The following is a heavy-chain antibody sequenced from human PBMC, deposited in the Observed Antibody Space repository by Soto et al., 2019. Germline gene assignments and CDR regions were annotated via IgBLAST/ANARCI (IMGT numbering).Heavy chain of an antibody. CDR3: ARGLSVTLFDY. J-gene: IGHJ4*02. CDR1: GGPISSGGYY. V-gene: IGHV4-31*03. D-gene: IGHD4-17*01. CDR2: IYYSGST. Sequence: QVQLQESGPGLVKPSQTLSLTCTVSGGPISSGGYYWTWIRQYPGKGLEWIGYIYYSGSTFYNPSIKSRVSISVDTSKNQFSLNLSSVTAADTAVYYCARGLSVTLFDYWGQGTLVTVSS.